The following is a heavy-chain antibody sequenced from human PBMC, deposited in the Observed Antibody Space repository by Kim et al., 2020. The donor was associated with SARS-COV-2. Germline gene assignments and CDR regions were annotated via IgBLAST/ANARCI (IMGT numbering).Heavy chain of an antibody. D-gene: IGHD3-10*01. CDR3: ARVRYYYGSGSYYNGDYYYCGMDV. Sequence: GGSLRLSCAASGFTFSRYDMHWVRQATGKGLEWVSTIGTAGDTYYPGSVKGRFTISRENAKNSLYLQMNSLRAGDTAVYYCARVRYYYGSGSYYNGDYYYCGMDVWGQGTTVTVSS. CDR1: GFTFSRYD. J-gene: IGHJ6*02. CDR2: IGTAGDT. V-gene: IGHV3-13*01.